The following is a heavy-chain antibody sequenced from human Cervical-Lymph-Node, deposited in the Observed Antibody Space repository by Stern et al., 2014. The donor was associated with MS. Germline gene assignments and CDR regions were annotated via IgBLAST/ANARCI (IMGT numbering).Heavy chain of an antibody. Sequence: QVQLVQSGAEVKKPGASVKVSCKASGYSFTGYFLHWVRQAPGQGLEWMGWINPNSGDTTYAQKFHGRFTMTRDSSSSTAYMELSSLRSDDTAVYYCARDGRSSYGSGSYYSSGYWGQGTLVTVSS. D-gene: IGHD3-10*01. CDR2: INPNSGDT. J-gene: IGHJ4*02. CDR1: GYSFTGYF. V-gene: IGHV1-2*02. CDR3: ARDGRSSYGSGSYYSSGY.